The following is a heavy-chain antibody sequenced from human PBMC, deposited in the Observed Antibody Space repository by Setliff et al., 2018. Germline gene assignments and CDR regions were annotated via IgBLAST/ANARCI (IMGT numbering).Heavy chain of an antibody. CDR2: FYTSGNT. D-gene: IGHD3-3*01. V-gene: IGHV4-59*10. J-gene: IGHJ5*02. CDR1: GGSFSGYY. Sequence: PSETLSLTCAVYGGSFSGYYWTWIRQSAGKGLEWIGHFYTSGNTNYNPSLKSRVTISVDTSKNQFSLKLSSVTAADTATYYCARGGPTLTISRVLVVSSFDPWGQGSRVTVSS. CDR3: ARGGPTLTISRVLVVSSFDP.